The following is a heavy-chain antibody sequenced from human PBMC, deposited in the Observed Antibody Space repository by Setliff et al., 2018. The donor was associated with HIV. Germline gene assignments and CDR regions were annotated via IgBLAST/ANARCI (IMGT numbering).Heavy chain of an antibody. J-gene: IGHJ6*02. CDR3: ARGRSCSSSSCYLVYYYYYGMDV. CDR1: GGSFSGYY. CDR2: IIHTGST. D-gene: IGHD2-2*01. Sequence: TSETLSLTCAVYGGSFSGYYWSWIRQPPGKGLAWIGEIIHTGSTNYNPSLKSRVTISVDTSKNQFSLGLSSVTAADTAVYYCARGRSCSSSSCYLVYYYYYGMDVWGHGSTVTGSS. V-gene: IGHV4-34*01.